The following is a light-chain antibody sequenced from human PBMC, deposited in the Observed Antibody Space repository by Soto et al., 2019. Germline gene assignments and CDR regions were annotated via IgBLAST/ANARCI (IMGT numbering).Light chain of an antibody. CDR2: EVN. Sequence: QSALIQPASVSGSPGQSLIISCTGTGGDFGSSTYVSWYQQHSDKAPKVVIYEVNKRPSGVSSRFSGAKSGSTASLTISGLQGDDEATYFCSSYTPTNSWVFGGGTKVTVL. CDR1: GGDFGSSTY. CDR3: SSYTPTNSWV. V-gene: IGLV2-14*01. J-gene: IGLJ3*02.